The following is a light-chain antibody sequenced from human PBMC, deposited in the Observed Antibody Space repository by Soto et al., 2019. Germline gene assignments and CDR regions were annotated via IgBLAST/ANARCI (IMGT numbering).Light chain of an antibody. J-gene: IGKJ4*01. Sequence: ETVMTQSPATLSVSPGERATLSCRASQSISSNLAWYQQKPGQSPRLLIYGASTRATGIPARFSGSGSGTEFTLTISSLQSEDFALYYCQQYNNWPPLTFGGGTKVEIK. CDR2: GAS. CDR1: QSISSN. V-gene: IGKV3-15*01. CDR3: QQYNNWPPLT.